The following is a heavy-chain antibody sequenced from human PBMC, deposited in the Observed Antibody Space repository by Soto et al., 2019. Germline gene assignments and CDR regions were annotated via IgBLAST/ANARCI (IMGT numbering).Heavy chain of an antibody. V-gene: IGHV3-30-3*01. Sequence: QVQLVESGGGVVQPGRSLRLSCAASGFIFSNYAMHWVRQAPGRGLEWAAVIAHDGSHQIYADSVKGRFTISRDDSKNKMYLQMHSLRSDDTAVYYCARDPLQAPPEYLDYWGQGTLV. CDR1: GFIFSNYA. CDR2: IAHDGSHQ. D-gene: IGHD4-4*01. CDR3: ARDPLQAPPEYLDY. J-gene: IGHJ4*02.